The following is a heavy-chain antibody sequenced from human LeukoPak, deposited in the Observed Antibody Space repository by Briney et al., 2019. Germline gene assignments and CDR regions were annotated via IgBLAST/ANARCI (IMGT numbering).Heavy chain of an antibody. CDR1: GYTFTSYG. V-gene: IGHV1-8*02. CDR2: MNPNSGNT. D-gene: IGHD2-2*01. J-gene: IGHJ5*02. Sequence: GASVKVSCKASGYTFTSYGISWVRQAPGQGLEWMGWMNPNSGNTGYAQKFQGRVTMTRNTSISTAYMELSSLRSEDTAVYYCARGTRGHCSSTSCYVFDPWGQGTLVTVSS. CDR3: ARGTRGHCSSTSCYVFDP.